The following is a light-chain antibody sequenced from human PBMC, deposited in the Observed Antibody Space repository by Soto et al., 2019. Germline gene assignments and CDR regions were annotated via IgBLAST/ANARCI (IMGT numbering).Light chain of an antibody. CDR1: SSDVGGYNY. V-gene: IGLV2-14*01. Sequence: SVLTQPASVSGSPGQSITISCTGTSSDVGGYNYVSWYQQHPGKAPKLMIYAVSNRPSGVSNRFSGSKSGNTASLTISGLQAEDEADYYCSSYTSSSTLLFGGGTQLTVL. J-gene: IGLJ2*01. CDR3: SSYTSSSTLL. CDR2: AVS.